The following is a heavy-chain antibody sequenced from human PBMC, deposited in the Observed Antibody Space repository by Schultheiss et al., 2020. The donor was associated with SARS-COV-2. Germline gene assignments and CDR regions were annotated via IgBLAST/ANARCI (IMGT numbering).Heavy chain of an antibody. CDR1: GGSFSGYY. J-gene: IGHJ4*02. CDR3: ARAPHYYDSSGYELALFDY. CDR2: IYYSGST. D-gene: IGHD3-22*01. Sequence: SETLSLTCAVYGGSFSGYYWSWIRQHPGKGLEWIGYIYYSGSTNYNPSLKSRVTISVDTSKNQFSLKLSSVTAADTAVYYCARAPHYYDSSGYELALFDYWGQGTLVTVSS. V-gene: IGHV4-59*01.